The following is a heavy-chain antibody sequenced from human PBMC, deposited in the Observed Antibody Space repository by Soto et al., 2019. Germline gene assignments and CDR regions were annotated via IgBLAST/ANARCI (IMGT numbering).Heavy chain of an antibody. D-gene: IGHD6-13*01. V-gene: IGHV4-34*01. Sequence: SETLSLTCAVYGGSFSGYYWSWIRQPPGKGLEWIGEINHSGSTNYNPSLKSRVTISVDTSKNQFSLKLSSVTAADTAVYYCARTFSSSWFPYSFFYFDYWGQGTLVTVSS. J-gene: IGHJ4*02. CDR3: ARTFSSSWFPYSFFYFDY. CDR1: GGSFSGYY. CDR2: INHSGST.